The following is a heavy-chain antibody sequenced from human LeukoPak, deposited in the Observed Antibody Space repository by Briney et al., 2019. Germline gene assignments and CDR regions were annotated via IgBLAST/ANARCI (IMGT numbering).Heavy chain of an antibody. V-gene: IGHV4-31*03. J-gene: IGHJ5*02. Sequence: PSETLSLTCTVSGGSISSGGYYWTWIRQHPGKGLEWIGYFYYSGSTYYNPSLKSRVTISVDTSKNQFSLMLSSVTAADTALYYCAKDRAGYCSGGSCYTTFDPWGQGTLVTVSS. CDR3: AKDRAGYCSGGSCYTTFDP. CDR2: FYYSGST. D-gene: IGHD2-15*01. CDR1: GGSISSGGYY.